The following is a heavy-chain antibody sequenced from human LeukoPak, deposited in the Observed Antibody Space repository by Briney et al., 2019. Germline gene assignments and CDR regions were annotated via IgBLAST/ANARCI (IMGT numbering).Heavy chain of an antibody. CDR3: ARDAFTFAPYYFDY. Sequence: ASVKVSCKASGGTFSSYAISWVRQAPGQGLEWMGGIIPIFGTADYAQKFQGRVTITADESTTTAYMELSSLRSEDTAVYYCARDAFTFAPYYFDYWGQGTLVTVSS. V-gene: IGHV1-69*13. D-gene: IGHD3-10*01. CDR2: IIPIFGTA. J-gene: IGHJ4*02. CDR1: GGTFSSYA.